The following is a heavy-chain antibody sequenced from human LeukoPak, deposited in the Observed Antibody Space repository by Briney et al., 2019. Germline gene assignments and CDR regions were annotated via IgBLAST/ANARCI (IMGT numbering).Heavy chain of an antibody. J-gene: IGHJ5*02. D-gene: IGHD3-10*01. CDR3: ARQSLGPSRSGTSNIWFDP. CDR2: VYYSGNT. Sequence: SETLSLTCTVSGGSISTYYWSWIRQPPGKGLEWIGYVYYSGNTNYNPSLKSRVTISVDTPKNQFSLRLSSVTAADTAVYYCARQSLGPSRSGTSNIWFDPWGQGTLVTVSS. CDR1: GGSISTYY. V-gene: IGHV4-59*08.